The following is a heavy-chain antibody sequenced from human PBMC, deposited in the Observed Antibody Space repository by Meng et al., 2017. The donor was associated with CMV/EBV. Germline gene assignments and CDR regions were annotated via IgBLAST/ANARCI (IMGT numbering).Heavy chain of an antibody. D-gene: IGHD4-17*01. J-gene: IGHJ6*02. V-gene: IGHV4-59*01. CDR1: GGSISSYY. CDR3: ARDKVSYGDYGYYYGMDV. Sequence: GSLRLSCTVSGGSISSYYWSWIRQPPGKGLEWIGYIYYSGSTNYNPPLKSRVTISVDTSKNQFSLKLSSVTAADTAVYYCARDKVSYGDYGYYYGMDVWGQGTTVTVSS. CDR2: IYYSGST.